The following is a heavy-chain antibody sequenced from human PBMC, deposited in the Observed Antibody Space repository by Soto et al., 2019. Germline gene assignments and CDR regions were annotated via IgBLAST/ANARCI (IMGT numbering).Heavy chain of an antibody. D-gene: IGHD1-1*01. CDR2: IYSGGST. CDR1: GFTVSSNY. J-gene: IGHJ3*02. CDR3: ASAAWGKGWNAAGDAFDI. V-gene: IGHV3-53*04. Sequence: EVQLVESGGGLVQPGGSLRLSCAASGFTVSSNYMSWVRQAPGKGLEWVSVIYSGGSTYYADSVKGRFTISRHNSKNTLYLQMNSRRAEDTAVYYGASAAWGKGWNAAGDAFDIWGQGTMVTVSS.